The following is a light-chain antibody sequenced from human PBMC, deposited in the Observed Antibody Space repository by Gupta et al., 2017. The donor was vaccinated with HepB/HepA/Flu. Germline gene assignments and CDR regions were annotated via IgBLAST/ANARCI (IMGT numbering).Light chain of an antibody. CDR2: DAS. J-gene: IGKJ2*04. CDR3: QQRSNWPLCS. V-gene: IGKV3-11*01. CDR1: QSVNNY. Sequence: EIVLTQSPATLSLSPGERATLSCRASQSVNNYLAWYQQKPGQAPRLLIYDASNRATGIPTRFRGSGSGTDFTLTISSLEPEDFAVYYCQQRSNWPLCSFGQGTKLEIK.